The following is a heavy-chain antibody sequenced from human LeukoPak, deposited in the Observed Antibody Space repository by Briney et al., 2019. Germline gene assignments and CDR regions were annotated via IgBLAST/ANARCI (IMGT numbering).Heavy chain of an antibody. Sequence: ETLSLTCAVGGSLSGYLWSWIRQSPGKGLEWVSAISNSGGNTYYADSVKGRFAISRDNSKNTVYLQMNSLRAGDTAVYYCTQNWNCDYWGQGTLVTVSS. CDR1: GSLSGYL. CDR3: TQNWNCDY. D-gene: IGHD1-1*01. J-gene: IGHJ4*02. CDR2: ISNSGGNT. V-gene: IGHV3-23*01.